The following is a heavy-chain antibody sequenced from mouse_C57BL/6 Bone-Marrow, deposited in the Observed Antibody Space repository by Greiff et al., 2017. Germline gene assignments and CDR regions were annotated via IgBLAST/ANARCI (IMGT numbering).Heavy chain of an antibody. CDR2: IYPRSGTT. CDR3: AKIRGPFDY. D-gene: IGHD5-1-1*01. J-gene: IGHJ2*01. V-gene: IGHV1-81*01. CDR1: GYTFTSYG. Sequence: VQLQQSGAELARPGASVTLSCKASGYTFTSYGISWVKQRTGQGLEWIGEIYPRSGTTYYNEKFKGKATLTADKSSSTAYMELRSLPSEDSAVYFCAKIRGPFDYWGQGTTLTVSS.